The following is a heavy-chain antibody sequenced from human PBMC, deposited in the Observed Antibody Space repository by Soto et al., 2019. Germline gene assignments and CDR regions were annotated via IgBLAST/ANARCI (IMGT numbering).Heavy chain of an antibody. CDR3: ANAGWVLGYSN. CDR2: ISGSGGST. V-gene: IGHV3-23*01. Sequence: GGSLRLSCAASGFTFSSYAMSWVRQAPGKGLEWVSAISGSGGSTYYADSVKGRFTISRDNSKNTLYLQMNSLRAEDTAVYYCANAGWVLGYSNWGQRTLVTVSS. CDR1: GFTFSSYA. D-gene: IGHD2-21*01. J-gene: IGHJ1*01.